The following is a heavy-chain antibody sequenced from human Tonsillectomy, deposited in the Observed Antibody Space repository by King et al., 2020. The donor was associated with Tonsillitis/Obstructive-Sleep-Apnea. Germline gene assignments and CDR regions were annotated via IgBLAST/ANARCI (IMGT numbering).Heavy chain of an antibody. D-gene: IGHD3-22*01. CDR1: GYTFTNYG. Sequence: QLVQSGAEVKKPGASVKVSCKASGYTFTNYGISWVRQAPGQGLEWMGWISAYNGHTNYPQNLQGRITMTTDPSTTTAYLDLRSLRSDDTAVYYCARDSMSHYFDSSAYYTFAYWGQGTLVTVSS. CDR2: ISAYNGHT. CDR3: ARDSMSHYFDSSAYYTFAY. J-gene: IGHJ4*02. V-gene: IGHV1-18*01.